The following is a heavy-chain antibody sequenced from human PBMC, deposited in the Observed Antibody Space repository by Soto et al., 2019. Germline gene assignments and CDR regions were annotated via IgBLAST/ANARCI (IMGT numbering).Heavy chain of an antibody. CDR2: ISSSGSTN. V-gene: IGHV3-48*03. D-gene: IGHD2-15*01. CDR1: GFTFSRYE. CDR3: ARGYCSGGSCSTGP. Sequence: EVQLVESGGGLVQPGGSLRLSCAASGFTFSRYEMNWVRQAPGKGLGWVSYISSSGSTNYYADSVKGRFTISRDNAKNSLYLQMTSLRAEDTAVYYCARGYCSGGSCSTGPWGQGTLVTVSS. J-gene: IGHJ5*02.